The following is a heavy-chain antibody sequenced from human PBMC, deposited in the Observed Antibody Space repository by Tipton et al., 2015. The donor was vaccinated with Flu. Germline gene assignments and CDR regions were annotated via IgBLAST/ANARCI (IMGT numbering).Heavy chain of an antibody. CDR2: IYYSGST. D-gene: IGHD2-21*02. CDR3: ARGGGYCGGDCSSFDY. Sequence: TLSLTCTVSGGSISSYYWSWIRQPPGKGLEWIGYIYYSGSTNYNPSLKSRVTISVDTSKNQFSLKLSSVTAADTAVYYCARGGGYCGGDCSSFDYWGPGNPGHRLL. V-gene: IGHV4-59*01. J-gene: IGHJ4*02. CDR1: GGSISSYY.